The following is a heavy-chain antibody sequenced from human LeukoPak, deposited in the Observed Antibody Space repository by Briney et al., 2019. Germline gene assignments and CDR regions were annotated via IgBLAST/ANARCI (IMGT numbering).Heavy chain of an antibody. CDR3: ARGPKYGCGSYWYFDL. J-gene: IGHJ2*01. Sequence: SETLSLTCAVYGGSFSGYYWSWIRQPPGKGLEWIGEINHSGSTNYNPYLKSRDTISVDTSKNQLPLKLSSVTAADTAVYYCARGPKYGCGSYWYFDLWGRGTLVTVSS. V-gene: IGHV4-34*01. CDR1: GGSFSGYY. D-gene: IGHD1-1*01. CDR2: INHSGST.